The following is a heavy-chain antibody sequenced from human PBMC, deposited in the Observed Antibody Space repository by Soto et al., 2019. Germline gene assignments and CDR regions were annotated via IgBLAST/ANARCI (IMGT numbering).Heavy chain of an antibody. CDR2: IYSGGST. CDR3: ARDRVESGYPEYFQH. CDR1: GFTVSSNY. V-gene: IGHV3-53*01. Sequence: EVQLVESGGGLIQPGGSLRLSCAASGFTVSSNYMSWVRQAPGKGLEWVSVIYSGGSTYYADSVKGRFTISRDNSKNTLYLQMNSLRAEETAVYYCARDRVESGYPEYFQHLGQGTLVSVSS. D-gene: IGHD3-22*01. J-gene: IGHJ1*01.